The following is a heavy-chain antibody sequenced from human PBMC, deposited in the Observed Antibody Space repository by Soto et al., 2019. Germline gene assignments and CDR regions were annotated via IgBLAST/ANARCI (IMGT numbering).Heavy chain of an antibody. V-gene: IGHV1-3*01. J-gene: IGHJ5*02. CDR1: GYTFTSYA. D-gene: IGHD6-13*01. CDR3: ARDVRIVRYSSSSSSDP. Sequence: ASVKVSCKASGYTFTSYAMHWVRQAPGQRLEWMGWINAGNGNTKYSQKFQGRVTITRDTTASTAYMELSSLRSEDTAVYYCARDVRIVRYSSSSSSDPWGQGTLVTVSS. CDR2: INAGNGNT.